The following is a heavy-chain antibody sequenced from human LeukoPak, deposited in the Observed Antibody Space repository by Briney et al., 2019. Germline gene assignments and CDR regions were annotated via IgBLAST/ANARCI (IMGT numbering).Heavy chain of an antibody. J-gene: IGHJ4*02. CDR2: INPKSGGT. D-gene: IGHD3-10*01. V-gene: IGHV1-2*02. CDR1: AYTFTAYY. Sequence: ASVKVSCKASAYTFTAYYMHWVRQPPGQGLEWMGWINPKSGGTHYAQKFQGRVTMTRDTSISTAYMELSRLRSDDTAVYYCARERPSITLVRGVVNDFDYWGQGTLVTVSS. CDR3: ARERPSITLVRGVVNDFDY.